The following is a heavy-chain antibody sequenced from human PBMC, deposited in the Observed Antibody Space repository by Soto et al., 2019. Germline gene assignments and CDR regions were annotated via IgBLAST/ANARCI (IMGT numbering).Heavy chain of an antibody. CDR3: ARDPQSATMNGGRPLPYRSVVP. J-gene: IGHJ5*02. V-gene: IGHV4-4*07. D-gene: IGHD3-22*01. CDR1: GGSISDNF. CDR2: IHGSGST. Sequence: PSETLSLTCTVSGGSISDNFWTWIRQPAGKGLEWIGRIHGSGSTSYNPSLKTRLTMSVDTSNNQISLSLRSVTAADTAVYYCARDPQSATMNGGRPLPYRSVVPGGQGTLVMVSS.